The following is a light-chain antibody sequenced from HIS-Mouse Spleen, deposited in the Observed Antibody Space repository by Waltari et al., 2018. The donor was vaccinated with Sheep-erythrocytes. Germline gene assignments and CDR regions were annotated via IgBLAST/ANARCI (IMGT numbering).Light chain of an antibody. Sequence: QSALTQPASVSGSPGQSITIPCTGTSREVGSYNRVSWYQQPPGKAPKLMIYEGSKRPSGVSNRFSGSKSGNTASLTISGLQAEDEADYYCCSYAGSSTLVFGGGTKLTVL. V-gene: IGLV2-23*01. CDR2: EGS. CDR3: CSYAGSSTLV. J-gene: IGLJ2*01. CDR1: SREVGSYNR.